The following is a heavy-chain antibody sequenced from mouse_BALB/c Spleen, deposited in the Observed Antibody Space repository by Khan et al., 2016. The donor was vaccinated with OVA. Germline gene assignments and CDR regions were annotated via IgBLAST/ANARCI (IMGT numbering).Heavy chain of an antibody. Sequence: VQLKQSGAELVKPAASLKLSCTASGYNIKDIYIHWVKQSPEKGLERIRRTDPANGNTKYDPKFQGKATITADTSSNIAYLQLSGLTSEDCAEYYCRISTINAWGQGTTLTVSS. CDR3: RISTINA. J-gene: IGHJ2*01. V-gene: IGHV14-3*02. CDR2: TDPANGNT. CDR1: GYNIKDIY.